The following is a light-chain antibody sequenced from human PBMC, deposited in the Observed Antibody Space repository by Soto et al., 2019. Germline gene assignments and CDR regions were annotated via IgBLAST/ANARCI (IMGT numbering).Light chain of an antibody. CDR1: QSVRSSY. V-gene: IGKV3-20*01. J-gene: IGKJ1*01. CDR3: QQYGTSPRT. CDR2: GVS. Sequence: IVLTQSPGTLSLSPGERAILSCRASQSVRSSYLAWYQQKLGQAPRLLIYGVSNRATGIPDRFSGSGSGTDFTLTISRLESEDFAVYYCQQYGTSPRTFGQGTKVEIK.